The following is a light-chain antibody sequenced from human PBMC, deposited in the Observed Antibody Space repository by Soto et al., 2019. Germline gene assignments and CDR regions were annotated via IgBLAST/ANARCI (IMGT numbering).Light chain of an antibody. Sequence: QSVLTQPPSVSGAPGQRVTVSCTGSSSNIGAGYDVHWYQQLPGTAPKLLIYGNSNRPSGVPDRFSGSKSGTSASLAITGLQAEDEADYYCQSYDSSLSGLGLFGTGTKVTVL. CDR3: QSYDSSLSGLGL. CDR2: GNS. J-gene: IGLJ1*01. V-gene: IGLV1-40*01. CDR1: SSNIGAGYD.